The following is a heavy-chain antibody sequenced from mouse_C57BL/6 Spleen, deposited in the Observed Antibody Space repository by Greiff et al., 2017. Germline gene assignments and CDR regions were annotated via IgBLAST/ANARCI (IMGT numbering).Heavy chain of an antibody. Sequence: EVKLQESGPGLVKPSQSLSLTCSVTGYSITSGYYWNWIRQFPGNKLEWMGYISYDGSNNYNPSLKNRISITRDTSKNQFFLKLNSVTTEDTATYYCARGDGYPFAYWGQGTLVTVSA. D-gene: IGHD2-3*01. CDR3: ARGDGYPFAY. CDR2: ISYDGSN. CDR1: GYSITSGYY. J-gene: IGHJ3*01. V-gene: IGHV3-6*01.